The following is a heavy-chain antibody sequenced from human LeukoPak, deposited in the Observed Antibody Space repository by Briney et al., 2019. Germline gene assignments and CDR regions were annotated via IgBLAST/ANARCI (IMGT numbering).Heavy chain of an antibody. J-gene: IGHJ4*02. CDR1: GFTFSSYA. CDR3: AKDSLSYDSSGESYFDY. V-gene: IGHV3-23*01. D-gene: IGHD3-22*01. CDR2: ISGSGGST. Sequence: PGGSLRLSCAASGFTFSSYAMSWVRQAPGKGLEWVSAISGSGGSTYYADSVKGRFTISRDNSKNTLYLQMNSLRAADTAIYYCAKDSLSYDSSGESYFDYWGQGTLVTVSS.